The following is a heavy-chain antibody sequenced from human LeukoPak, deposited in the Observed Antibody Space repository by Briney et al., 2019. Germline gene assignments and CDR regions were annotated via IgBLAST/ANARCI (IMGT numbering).Heavy chain of an antibody. V-gene: IGHV3-48*03. Sequence: GGSLRLSCVVSGFTFSDYEMIWVRQAPGKGLQWISHISTTGGAIHYADSVRGRFTVSRDNANNSMFLQMNNLRVEDTAVYYCATENGWNGRASDSWGQGTLVTVSS. CDR2: ISTTGGAI. D-gene: IGHD1-1*01. CDR1: GFTFSDYE. J-gene: IGHJ4*02. CDR3: ATENGWNGRASDS.